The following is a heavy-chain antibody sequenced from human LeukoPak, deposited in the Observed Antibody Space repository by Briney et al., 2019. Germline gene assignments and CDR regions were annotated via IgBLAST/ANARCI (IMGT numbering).Heavy chain of an antibody. J-gene: IGHJ5*02. V-gene: IGHV1-18*01. D-gene: IGHD4-11*01. CDR3: AREGPSTTVTTGDSNWFDP. CDR1: GYTFTSYG. CDR2: ISAYNGNT. Sequence: ASVKVSCKASGYTFTSYGISWVRQAPGQGLEWMGWISAYNGNTNYAQKFQGRVTMTRDTSTSTVYMELSSLRSEDTAVYYCAREGPSTTVTTGDSNWFDPWGQGTLVTVSS.